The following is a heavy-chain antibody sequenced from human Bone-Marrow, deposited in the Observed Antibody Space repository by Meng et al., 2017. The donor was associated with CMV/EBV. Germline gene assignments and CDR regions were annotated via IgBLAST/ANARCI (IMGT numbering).Heavy chain of an antibody. D-gene: IGHD3-3*01. J-gene: IGHJ4*02. CDR1: GYTFTGYD. Sequence: ASVKVSCKASGYTFTGYDMHWVRQAPGQGLEWMGWINPNSGGTNYAQKFQGRVTMTRDTSISTAYMELSRLRSDDTAVYYCARDQRFLEWSFDYWVQGTLVTVSS. V-gene: IGHV1-2*02. CDR3: ARDQRFLEWSFDY. CDR2: INPNSGGT.